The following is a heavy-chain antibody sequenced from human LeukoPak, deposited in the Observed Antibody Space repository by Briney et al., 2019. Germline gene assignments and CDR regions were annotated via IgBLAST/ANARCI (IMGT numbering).Heavy chain of an antibody. J-gene: IGHJ3*02. D-gene: IGHD5-18*01. Sequence: SETLSLTCTVSGGSISGYYWSWIRQPPGKGLEWIGYIYYSGSTNYNPSLKSRVTISVDTSKNQFSLKLSSVTAADTALYYCARDGIQYGDAFDIWGQGTMVTVSS. CDR3: ARDGIQYGDAFDI. V-gene: IGHV4-59*01. CDR2: IYYSGST. CDR1: GGSISGYY.